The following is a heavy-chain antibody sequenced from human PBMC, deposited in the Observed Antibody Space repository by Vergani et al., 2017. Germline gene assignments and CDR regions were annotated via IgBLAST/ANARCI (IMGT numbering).Heavy chain of an antibody. CDR1: GESFSGYY. V-gene: IGHV4-34*01. CDR2: INHSGST. Sequence: QVQLQQWGAGLLKPSETLSLTCAVYGESFSGYYWSWIRQPPGKGLEWSGEINHSGSTNYNPSLKSRVTISVDTSKNQFSLKRSSVTAADTAVYYCAREWGYQYYFDYWGQGTLVTVSS. J-gene: IGHJ4*02. D-gene: IGHD1-26*01. CDR3: AREWGYQYYFDY.